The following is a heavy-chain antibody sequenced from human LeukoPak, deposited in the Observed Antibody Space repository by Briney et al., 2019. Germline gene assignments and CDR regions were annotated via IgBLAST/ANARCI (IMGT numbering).Heavy chain of an antibody. CDR3: ARGRYGSGSYYSGFHWFDP. CDR1: GGSFSGYY. V-gene: IGHV4-34*01. CDR2: INHSGST. Sequence: SETLSLTCAVYGGSFSGYYWSWIRQPPGKGLEWIGEINHSGSTNYNPSLKSRVTISVDTSKNQFSLKLSSVTAADTAEYYCARGRYGSGSYYSGFHWFDPWGQGTLVTVSS. J-gene: IGHJ5*02. D-gene: IGHD3-10*01.